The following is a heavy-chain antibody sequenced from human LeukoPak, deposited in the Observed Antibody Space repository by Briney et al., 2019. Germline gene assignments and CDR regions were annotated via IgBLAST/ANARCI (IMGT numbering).Heavy chain of an antibody. CDR1: GFTFSSYW. CDR2: IKQDGSEK. J-gene: IGHJ4*02. V-gene: IGHV3-7*01. Sequence: GGSLRLSCAASGFTFSSYWMSWVRQAPGKGLEWVANIKQDGSEKYYVDSVKGRFTTSRDNAKNSLYLQMDSLRVEDTAVYYCARDKGGYSYGYDYWGQGTLVTVSS. CDR3: ARDKGGYSYGYDY. D-gene: IGHD5-18*01.